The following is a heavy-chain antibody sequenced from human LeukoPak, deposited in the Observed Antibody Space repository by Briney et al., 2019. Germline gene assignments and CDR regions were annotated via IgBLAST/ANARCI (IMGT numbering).Heavy chain of an antibody. Sequence: GGSLRLSCAASGFTFSNAWMSWDRQAPGKGLEWVGRIKSKTDGGTTDYAAPVKGRFTISRDDSKTTVYLRMNSLKTEDTAVYYCTTDRYYDAAYTTWGQGTLVTVSS. CDR2: IKSKTDGGTT. V-gene: IGHV3-15*01. D-gene: IGHD3-22*01. CDR1: GFTFSNAW. CDR3: TTDRYYDAAYTT. J-gene: IGHJ4*02.